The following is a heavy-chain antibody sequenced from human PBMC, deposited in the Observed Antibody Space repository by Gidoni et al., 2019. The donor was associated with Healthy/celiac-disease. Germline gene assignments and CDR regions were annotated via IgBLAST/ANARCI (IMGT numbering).Heavy chain of an antibody. D-gene: IGHD2-15*01. CDR2: ISYDGSNK. CDR1: GFTFSSYG. CDR3: AKDLGEVVGDY. J-gene: IGHJ4*02. Sequence: QVQLVESGGGVVQPGRSLRLSCAAYGFTFSSYGMHWVRQATGKGLEWVAVISYDGSNKYYADSVKGRFTISRDNSKNTLYLQMNSLRAEYTAVYYCAKDLGEVVGDYWGQGTLVTVSS. V-gene: IGHV3-30*18.